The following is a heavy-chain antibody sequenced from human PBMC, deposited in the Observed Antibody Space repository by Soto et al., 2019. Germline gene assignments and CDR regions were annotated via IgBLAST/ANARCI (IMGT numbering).Heavy chain of an antibody. Sequence: GGSLRLSCAASGFTFSSYGMHWVRQAPGKGLEWVAVIWYDGSNKYYADSVKGRFTISRDNSKNTLYLQMNSLRAEDTAVYYCAREEVVPAANTDHYYYYMDVWGKGTTVTVSS. CDR2: IWYDGSNK. CDR3: AREEVVPAANTDHYYYYMDV. D-gene: IGHD2-2*01. J-gene: IGHJ6*03. CDR1: GFTFSSYG. V-gene: IGHV3-33*01.